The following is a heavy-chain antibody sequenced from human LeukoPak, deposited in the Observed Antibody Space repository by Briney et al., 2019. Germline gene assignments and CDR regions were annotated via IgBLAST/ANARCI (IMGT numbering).Heavy chain of an antibody. D-gene: IGHD6-19*01. J-gene: IGHJ5*02. CDR2: INHSGST. V-gene: IGHV4-34*01. Sequence: PSETLSLTCAVYGGSFSGYYWSWIRQPPGKGLEWIGEINHSGSTNYNPSLKSRVTISVDTSKNQFSLKLSSVTAADTAVHYCARPHRSGWYGVGQKGWFDPWGQGTLVTVSS. CDR3: ARPHRSGWYGVGQKGWFDP. CDR1: GGSFSGYY.